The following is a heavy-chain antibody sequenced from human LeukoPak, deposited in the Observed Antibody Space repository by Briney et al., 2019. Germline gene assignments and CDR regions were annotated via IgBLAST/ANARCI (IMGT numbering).Heavy chain of an antibody. CDR2: IYSGATT. CDR1: GFTVSSNY. V-gene: IGHV3-66*01. Sequence: LGGSLRLSCAASGFTVSSNYMSWVRQAPGKGLEWVSIIYSGATTNYADSVKGRFTISRDNSKNTLYLQMNSLRAEDTAVYYCARAPGSGTWYYYGMDVWGQGTTVTVSS. CDR3: ARAPGSGTWYYYGMDV. D-gene: IGHD3-10*01. J-gene: IGHJ6*02.